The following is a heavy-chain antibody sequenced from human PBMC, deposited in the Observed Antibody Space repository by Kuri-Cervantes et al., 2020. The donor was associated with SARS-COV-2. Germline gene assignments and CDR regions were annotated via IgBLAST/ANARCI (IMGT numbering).Heavy chain of an antibody. D-gene: IGHD2-21*01. V-gene: IGHV1-18*04. CDR3: ARDPCGIDCWRRLDY. CDR1: GYTFTNYG. CDR2: ISAYNGVT. Sequence: ASVKVSCKASGYTFTNYGINRVRQAPGQGLEWMGWISAYNGVTFFAHNFQGRVTMTVDASTSTAYMELRSLRSDDTAVYYCARDPCGIDCWRRLDYWGQGTLVTVSS. J-gene: IGHJ4*02.